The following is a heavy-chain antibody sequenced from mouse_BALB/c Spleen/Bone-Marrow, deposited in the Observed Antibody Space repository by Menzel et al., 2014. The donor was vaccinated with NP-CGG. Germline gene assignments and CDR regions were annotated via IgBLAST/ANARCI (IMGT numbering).Heavy chain of an antibody. CDR2: INSNGGST. J-gene: IGHJ4*01. D-gene: IGHD2-3*01. CDR1: GFTFSSYG. CDR3: ARERDGLFRDAMDY. V-gene: IGHV5-6-3*01. Sequence: EVQGVESGGGLVQPGGSLKLSCAASGFTFSSYGMSWVRQTPDKRLVLVATINSNGGSTYYPDSVKGRFTISTDNAKNTLCRQMSSLKSEDTAMYYSARERDGLFRDAMDYWGQGTSVTGSS.